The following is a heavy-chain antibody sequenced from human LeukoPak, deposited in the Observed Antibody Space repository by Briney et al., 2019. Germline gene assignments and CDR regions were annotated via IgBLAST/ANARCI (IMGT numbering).Heavy chain of an antibody. CDR1: GGSFSGYY. J-gene: IGHJ4*02. Sequence: ETLSLTCAVYGGSFSGYYWSWVRQAPGKGLEWVSIISGSGGSTYYADSVMGRFTISRDNSKSTLYLQMNSLRAEDTAVYYCAKVGDSSGWYFFDYWGQGTLVTVSS. CDR2: ISGSGGST. D-gene: IGHD6-19*01. V-gene: IGHV3-23*01. CDR3: AKVGDSSGWYFFDY.